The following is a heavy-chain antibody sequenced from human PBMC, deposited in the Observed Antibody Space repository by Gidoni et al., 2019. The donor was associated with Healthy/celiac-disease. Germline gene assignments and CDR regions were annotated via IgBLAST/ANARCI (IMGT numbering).Heavy chain of an antibody. J-gene: IGHJ3*02. Sequence: QVQLQESGPGLVKTSETLSLTCTVSGGSISSYYWSWIRQPPGKGLEWIGYIYYSGSTNYNPSLKSRVTISVDTSKNQFSLKLSSVTAADTAVYYCARDHYYDSSGYYYDAFDIWGQGTMVTVSS. D-gene: IGHD3-22*01. CDR3: ARDHYYDSSGYYYDAFDI. CDR2: IYYSGST. V-gene: IGHV4-59*01. CDR1: GGSISSYY.